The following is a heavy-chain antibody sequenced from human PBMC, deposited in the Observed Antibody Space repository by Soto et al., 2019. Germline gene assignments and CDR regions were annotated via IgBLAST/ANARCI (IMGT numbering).Heavy chain of an antibody. Sequence: QVQLQESGPGLVKPSQTLSLTCTVSGGSISSGDYYWSWIRQPPGKGLEWIGYIYYSGSTYYNPSLRSRVTTSVDTSKSQFSLKLSSVTAADTAVYYCARVADCSGGRCYFRVDYWGQGTLVTVSS. CDR3: ARVADCSGGRCYFRVDY. CDR1: GGSISSGDYY. J-gene: IGHJ4*02. D-gene: IGHD2-15*01. CDR2: IYYSGST. V-gene: IGHV4-30-4*01.